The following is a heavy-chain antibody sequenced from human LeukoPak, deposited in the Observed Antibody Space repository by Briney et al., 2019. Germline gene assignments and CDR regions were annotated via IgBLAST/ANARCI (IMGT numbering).Heavy chain of an antibody. V-gene: IGHV3-30*04. CDR3: ARQPGAAADYYFHY. CDR2: ISYDGSNK. Sequence: GGSLRLSCAASGFTFSSYAMHWVRQAPGKGLEWVAVISYDGSNKYYADSVKGRFTISRDNSKNTLYLQMNSLRAEDTAVYYCARQPGAAADYYFHYWGQGTLVTVSS. D-gene: IGHD6-13*01. J-gene: IGHJ4*02. CDR1: GFTFSSYA.